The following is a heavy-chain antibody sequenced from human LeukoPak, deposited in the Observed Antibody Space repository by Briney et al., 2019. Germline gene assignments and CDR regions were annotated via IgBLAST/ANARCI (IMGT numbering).Heavy chain of an antibody. CDR1: GFTSNTYE. CDR3: ARVPDYDSSGYYYMDV. V-gene: IGHV3-30*02. CDR2: IRYDGSIK. Sequence: PGGSLRLSCAASGFTSNTYEMNWVRQAPGKGLEWVAFIRYDGSIKYYADSVKGRFTISRDNSKNTLYLQMNSLRAEDTAVYYCARVPDYDSSGYYYMDVWGKGTTVTISS. J-gene: IGHJ6*03. D-gene: IGHD3-22*01.